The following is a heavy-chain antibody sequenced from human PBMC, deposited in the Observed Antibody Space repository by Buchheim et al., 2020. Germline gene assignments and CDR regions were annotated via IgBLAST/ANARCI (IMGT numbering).Heavy chain of an antibody. J-gene: IGHJ4*02. CDR2: IWYDGSNK. Sequence: QVQLVESGGGVVQPGRSLRLSCAASGFTFSSYGMHWVRQAPGKGLEWVAVIWYDGSNKYYADSVKGRFTISRDHSKNTLYLQMNSLRAEDTAVYYCARDFPGTTVLDYWGQGTL. CDR1: GFTFSSYG. V-gene: IGHV3-33*01. CDR3: ARDFPGTTVLDY. D-gene: IGHD1-7*01.